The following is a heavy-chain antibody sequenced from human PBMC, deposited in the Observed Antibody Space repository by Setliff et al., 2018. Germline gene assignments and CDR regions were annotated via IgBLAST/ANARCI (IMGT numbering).Heavy chain of an antibody. Sequence: PWGSLRLSCAASGFTFSSYSMNWVRQAPGKGLEWVSSISSSSSYIYYADSVKGRFTISRDNAKNSLYLQMNSLRAEDTAVYYCARISGNDDILTGYSVGYYFDYWGQGTLVTVSS. V-gene: IGHV3-21*01. CDR2: ISSSSSYI. J-gene: IGHJ4*02. CDR1: GFTFSSYS. D-gene: IGHD3-9*01. CDR3: ARISGNDDILTGYSVGYYFDY.